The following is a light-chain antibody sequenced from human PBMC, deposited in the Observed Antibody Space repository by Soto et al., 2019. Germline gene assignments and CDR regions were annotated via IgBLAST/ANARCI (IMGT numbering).Light chain of an antibody. CDR2: DAS. CDR1: QGISNS. CDR3: QQYNIYWT. V-gene: IGKV1-5*01. Sequence: DIQMTQSPSTLSASVGDRVTITCRASQGISNSLAWYQQKPGKAPNLLVYDASRLESGVPSRFSGSGSGTEFTLTISXLQPDDFATYYCQQYNIYWTFGQGTKVDIK. J-gene: IGKJ1*01.